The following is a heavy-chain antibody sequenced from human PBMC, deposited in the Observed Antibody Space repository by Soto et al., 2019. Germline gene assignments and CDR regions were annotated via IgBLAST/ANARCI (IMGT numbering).Heavy chain of an antibody. Sequence: QVQLLESGGGVVQPGRSLRLSCTASGFVFSDYGMHWFRQAPGKGLEWVAVIYNDGSNEHYGDSVKGRFTISRDNSQNTLYLQMNILRADDTGVYYCARDRWRRLGGDFWGQGTLVTVSS. D-gene: IGHD2-21*02. CDR3: ARDRWRRLGGDF. CDR1: GFVFSDYG. J-gene: IGHJ4*02. CDR2: IYNDGSNE. V-gene: IGHV3-33*01.